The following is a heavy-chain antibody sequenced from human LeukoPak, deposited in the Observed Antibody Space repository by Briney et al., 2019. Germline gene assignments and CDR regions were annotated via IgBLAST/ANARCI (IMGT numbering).Heavy chain of an antibody. Sequence: GGSLRLSCAASGLTFSNYNMNWVRQAPGKGLEWVSSISSSSSYITYADSVKGRFTISRDNSMNTLYLQMNSLRAEDTAVYYCAKVRWGSDNALDSWGQGTLVTGSS. D-gene: IGHD3-16*01. CDR3: AKVRWGSDNALDS. J-gene: IGHJ4*02. CDR2: ISSSSSYI. CDR1: GLTFSNYN. V-gene: IGHV3-21*01.